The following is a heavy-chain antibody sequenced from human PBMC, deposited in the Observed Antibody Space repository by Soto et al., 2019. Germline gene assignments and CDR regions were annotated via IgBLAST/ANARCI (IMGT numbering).Heavy chain of an antibody. CDR2: LLPIFDTP. J-gene: IGHJ3*02. D-gene: IGHD5-12*01. V-gene: IGHV1-69*06. CDR3: AVVCVELATIHASDI. Sequence: QVQLVQSGAEVKKPGSSVKVSCKASGGTFNTYAINWVRQAPGQGLEWMGGLLPIFDTPIYAQTFQGRVTITADNSTNTAYMDLSSLRSEDTAVYYCAVVCVELATIHASDIWGQGTMGPVSS. CDR1: GGTFNTYA.